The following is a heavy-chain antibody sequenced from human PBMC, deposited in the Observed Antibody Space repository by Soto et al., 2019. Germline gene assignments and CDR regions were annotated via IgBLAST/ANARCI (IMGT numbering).Heavy chain of an antibody. V-gene: IGHV4-34*01. CDR3: ASSSFRRSGDLFHGVDV. CDR2: VNHGGTS. Sequence: QVQLQQWGAGLLKPSETLSLTCAVHGGSFSGYYWDWIRQPPGKGLEWIGEVNHGGTSNYNPPLKSRAIISVDTSKKPFSLKLTSVTATDTALYFCASSSFRRSGDLFHGVDVWGQGTTVTVSS. D-gene: IGHD3-10*01. J-gene: IGHJ6*02. CDR1: GGSFSGYY.